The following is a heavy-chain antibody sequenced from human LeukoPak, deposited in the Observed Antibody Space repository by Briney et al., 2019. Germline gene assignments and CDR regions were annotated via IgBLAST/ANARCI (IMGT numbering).Heavy chain of an antibody. V-gene: IGHV1-8*03. CDR2: MNPNSGNT. J-gene: IGHJ3*02. D-gene: IGHD3-16*01. Sequence: VSVKVSCTASGYTFTSYDINWVRQAPGQGLEWMGWMNPNSGNTGYAQKFQGRVTITRNTSISTAYMELSSLRSEDTAVYYCARDAGSYEQTGAFDIWGQGTMVTVSS. CDR1: GYTFTSYD. CDR3: ARDAGSYEQTGAFDI.